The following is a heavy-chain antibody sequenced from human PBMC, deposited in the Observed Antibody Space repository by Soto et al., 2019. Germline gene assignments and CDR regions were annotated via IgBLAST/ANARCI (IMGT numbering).Heavy chain of an antibody. Sequence: PGESLKISCAASGFTFTNAWINWVRQAPGKGLEWVGSIKSKTDGGTTDYAEPVKGRFAISRDDLNNMVYLQMNSLKIEDTAVYYCTTDSYSTIIIVRFDYWGHGTLVTVSS. CDR1: GFTFTNAW. V-gene: IGHV3-15*07. J-gene: IGHJ4*01. D-gene: IGHD3-22*01. CDR2: IKSKTDGGTT. CDR3: TTDSYSTIIIVRFDY.